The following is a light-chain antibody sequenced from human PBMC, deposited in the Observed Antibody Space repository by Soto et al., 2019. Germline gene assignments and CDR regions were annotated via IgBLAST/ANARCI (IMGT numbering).Light chain of an antibody. CDR1: SSDIGPYNY. CDR2: DVS. Sequence: QSALTQPASVSGSPGQSITISCTGTSSDIGPYNYVSWYQQHPGKVPKLMIYDVSNRPSGVPNRFSGSKSGYTASLTISGLQAEDEADYYCSSYTSFSTLVFGGGTKVTVL. V-gene: IGLV2-14*01. CDR3: SSYTSFSTLV. J-gene: IGLJ2*01.